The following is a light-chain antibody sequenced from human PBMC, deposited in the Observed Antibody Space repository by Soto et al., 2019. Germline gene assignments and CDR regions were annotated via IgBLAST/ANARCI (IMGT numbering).Light chain of an antibody. Sequence: ELVMTQSPATLSVSPGERATLSCRARQSVSNNLAWYQQKPGQAPRLLIYGASTRATDIPARFSGSGSGTEFTLTISSLQSEDFAVYYCQQYNSWPLTFGQGTKVEFK. V-gene: IGKV3-15*01. CDR2: GAS. CDR3: QQYNSWPLT. J-gene: IGKJ1*01. CDR1: QSVSNN.